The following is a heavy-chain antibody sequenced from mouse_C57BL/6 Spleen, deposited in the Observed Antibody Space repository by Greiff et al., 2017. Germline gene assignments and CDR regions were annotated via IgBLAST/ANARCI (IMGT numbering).Heavy chain of an antibody. J-gene: IGHJ4*01. CDR1: GFTFSDYG. D-gene: IGHD1-1*01. Sequence: EVMLVESGGGLVKPGGSLKLSCAASGFTFSDYGMHWVRQAPEKGLEWVAYISSGSSTIYYADTVKGRFTISRDNAKNTLFLQMTSLRSEDTAMYYCARGSYYGRSYYAMDYWGQGTSVTVSS. CDR3: ARGSYYGRSYYAMDY. V-gene: IGHV5-17*01. CDR2: ISSGSSTI.